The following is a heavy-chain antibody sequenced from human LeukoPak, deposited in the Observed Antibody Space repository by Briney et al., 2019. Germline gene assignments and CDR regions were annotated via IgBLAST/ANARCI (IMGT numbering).Heavy chain of an antibody. CDR3: AREGGVAMVRGPWQPYAYYYGMDV. CDR1: RFTVSSNY. Sequence: GGSLRLSCAASRFTVSSNYMSWVRQAPGKGPEWVSVIYSGGSTYYADSVKGRFTISRDNSKNTLYLQMNSLRAEDTAVYYCAREGGVAMVRGPWQPYAYYYGMDVWGQGTTVTVSS. D-gene: IGHD3-10*01. V-gene: IGHV3-66*01. J-gene: IGHJ6*02. CDR2: IYSGGST.